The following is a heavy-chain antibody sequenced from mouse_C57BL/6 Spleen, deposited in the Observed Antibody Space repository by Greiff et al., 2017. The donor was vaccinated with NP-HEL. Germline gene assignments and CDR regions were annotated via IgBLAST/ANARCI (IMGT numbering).Heavy chain of an antibody. V-gene: IGHV1-55*01. D-gene: IGHD2-4*01. CDR1: GYTFTSYW. CDR3: ARSSYDYDGAWFAY. Sequence: VQLQQPGAELVKPGASVKMSCKASGYTFTSYWITWVKQRPGQGLEWIGDIYPGSGSTNYNEKFKSKATLTVDTSSSTAYMQLSSLTSEDSAVYYCARSSYDYDGAWFAYWGQGTLVTVSA. J-gene: IGHJ3*01. CDR2: IYPGSGST.